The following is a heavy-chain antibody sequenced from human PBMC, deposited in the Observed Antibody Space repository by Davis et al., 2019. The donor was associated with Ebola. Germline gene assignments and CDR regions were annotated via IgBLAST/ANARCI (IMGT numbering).Heavy chain of an antibody. J-gene: IGHJ6*02. Sequence: GESLKISCAASGFTVSSNYMSWVRQAPGKGLEWVSVIYSGGSTYYADSVKGRFTISRDNSKNTLYLQMNSLRAEDTAVYYCASITKAYYYGTDVWGQGTTVTVSS. CDR2: IYSGGST. CDR1: GFTVSSNY. V-gene: IGHV3-53*01. D-gene: IGHD3-3*01. CDR3: ASITKAYYYGTDV.